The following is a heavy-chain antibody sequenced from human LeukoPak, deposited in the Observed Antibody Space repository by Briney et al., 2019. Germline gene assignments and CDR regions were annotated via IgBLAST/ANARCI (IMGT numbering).Heavy chain of an antibody. Sequence: GRSLRLSCAASGFTFSSYAMSWVRQAPGKGLEWVSAISGSGGSTYYADSVKGRFTISRDNAKNSLYLQMNSLRAEDTAVYYCARDRSDYDILTGYQDYWGKGTLVTVSS. CDR3: ARDRSDYDILTGYQDY. CDR2: ISGSGGST. V-gene: IGHV3-23*01. J-gene: IGHJ4*02. D-gene: IGHD3-9*01. CDR1: GFTFSSYA.